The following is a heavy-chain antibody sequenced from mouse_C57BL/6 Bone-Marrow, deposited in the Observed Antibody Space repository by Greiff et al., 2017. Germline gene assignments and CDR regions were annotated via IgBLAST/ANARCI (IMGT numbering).Heavy chain of an antibody. CDR3: ARCPVYYGSSYPYYFGY. CDR1: GYSFTNYL. J-gene: IGHJ2*01. D-gene: IGHD1-1*01. CDR2: INPGSGGT. Sequence: VQLQQSGAELVRPGTSVKVSCKASGYSFTNYLIEWVKQRPGQGLEWIGVINPGSGGTNYTEKFKGKATLTADQSSSTAYMQLSSLTSEDSAVYYCARCPVYYGSSYPYYFGYWGQGTTLTVSS. V-gene: IGHV1-54*01.